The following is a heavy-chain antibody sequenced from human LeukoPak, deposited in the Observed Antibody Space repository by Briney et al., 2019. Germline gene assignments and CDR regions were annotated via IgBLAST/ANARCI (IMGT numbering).Heavy chain of an antibody. CDR3: ARVVRVGGYSRNFDY. D-gene: IGHD4-23*01. V-gene: IGHV1-2*02. CDR2: ISPNTGGT. CDR1: GYTFNGYY. Sequence: ASMKVSCKASGYTFNGYYIHWVRQAPGQGLEWMGWISPNTGGTKFAQKFQGRVTMTRDTSISTAYMELSRLRSGDTAVYYCARVVRVGGYSRNFDYWGQGTLVTVSS. J-gene: IGHJ4*02.